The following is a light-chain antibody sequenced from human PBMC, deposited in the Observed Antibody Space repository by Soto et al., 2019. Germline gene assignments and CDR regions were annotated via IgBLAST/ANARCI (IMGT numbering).Light chain of an antibody. CDR2: KAS. CDR3: QQYNSYSAVT. CDR1: QSISSW. Sequence: DIQMTQSASTLSACVGDRVTITCRASQSISSWLAWYQQKPGKAPKLLIYKASSLESGVPSRFSGSGSGTEFTLTISSLQPDDFATYYCQQYNSYSAVTFGQGTKLEIK. V-gene: IGKV1-5*03. J-gene: IGKJ2*01.